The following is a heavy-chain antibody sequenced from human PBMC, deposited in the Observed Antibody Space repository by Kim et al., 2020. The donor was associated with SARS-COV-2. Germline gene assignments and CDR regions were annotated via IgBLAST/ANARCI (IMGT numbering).Heavy chain of an antibody. D-gene: IGHD6-13*01. CDR2: IYTSGST. Sequence: SETLSLTCTVSGGSISSYYWSWIRQPAGKGLEWIGRIYTSGSTNYNPSLKSRVTMSVDTSKNQFSLKLSSVTAADTAVYYCACGSSSWYYYYYGMDVWGQGTTVTVSS. CDR3: ACGSSSWYYYYYGMDV. V-gene: IGHV4-4*07. CDR1: GGSISSYY. J-gene: IGHJ6*02.